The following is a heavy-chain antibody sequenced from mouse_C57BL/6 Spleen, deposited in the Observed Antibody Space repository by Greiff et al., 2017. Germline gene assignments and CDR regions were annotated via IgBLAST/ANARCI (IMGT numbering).Heavy chain of an antibody. D-gene: IGHD2-4*01. J-gene: IGHJ3*01. V-gene: IGHV1-15*01. CDR3: TRYDYDGGSYAY. Sequence: VQLLESGAELVRPGASVTLSCKASGYTFPDYDMHWVQQTPVHGLEWIGAIDPETGGTAYNQKFKGKAILTSDKSSSTAYMELRSLTSEDSAVYYCTRYDYDGGSYAYWGQGTLVTVSA. CDR1: GYTFPDYD. CDR2: IDPETGGT.